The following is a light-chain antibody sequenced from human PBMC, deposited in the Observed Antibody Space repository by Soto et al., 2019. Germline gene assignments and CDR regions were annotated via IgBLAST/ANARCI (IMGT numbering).Light chain of an antibody. CDR1: SSNIETNT. CDR2: NNN. J-gene: IGLJ2*01. CDR3: AAWEDSLIGLGVV. Sequence: QSVLTQPPSASGTPGQRVTISCSGSSSNIETNTVDWYQHLPGTAPKVLIFNNNQRPSGVPDRFSGSKSGTSASLAISGLQSEDEAHYYCAAWEDSLIGLGVVFGGGTKLTVL. V-gene: IGLV1-44*01.